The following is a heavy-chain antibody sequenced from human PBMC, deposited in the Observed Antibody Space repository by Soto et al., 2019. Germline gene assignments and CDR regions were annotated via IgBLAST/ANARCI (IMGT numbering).Heavy chain of an antibody. CDR2: FFYGGTT. CDR3: ARHRGPAPVY. D-gene: IGHD3-10*01. V-gene: IGHV4-39*01. J-gene: IGHJ4*02. CDR1: GGSISGYY. Sequence: QVQLQESGPGLVKPSETLSLTCTVSGGSISGYYWTWIRQPPGKGLEWVGSFFYGGTTDYNPSLKRRLTMSLDTSKNHFSLKLRSVTAADTAVYYCARHRGPAPVYWGQGTLVTASS.